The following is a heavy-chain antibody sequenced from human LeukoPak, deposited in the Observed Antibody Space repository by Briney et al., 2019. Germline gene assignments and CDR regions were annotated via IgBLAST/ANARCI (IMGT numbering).Heavy chain of an antibody. CDR3: ARVIIQAATRAFDI. J-gene: IGHJ3*02. Sequence: NAGGSLRLSCAASGFSFSNYSMNWVRQTPGKGLEWVSSISSSSSYIYYAESVKGRFTISRDNAKNSLYLQMNSLRAEDTAVYYCARVIIQAATRAFDIWGQGTMVTVSS. V-gene: IGHV3-21*01. CDR2: ISSSSSYI. CDR1: GFSFSNYS. D-gene: IGHD5-24*01.